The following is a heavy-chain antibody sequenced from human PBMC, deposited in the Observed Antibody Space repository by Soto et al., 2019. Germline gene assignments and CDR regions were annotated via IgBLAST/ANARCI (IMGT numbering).Heavy chain of an antibody. Sequence: RGSLRLSYAASGVTVSSNYMSWVRQAPGKGLEWVSVIYSGGSTYYADSVKGRFTISRDNSKNTLYLQMNSLRAEDTAVYYCARFPVRAGLYDLLPFPARGSTDL. CDR3: ARFPVRAGLYDLLPFPARGSTDL. J-gene: IGHJ2*01. CDR2: IYSGGST. CDR1: GVTVSSNY. V-gene: IGHV3-53*01. D-gene: IGHD2-15*01.